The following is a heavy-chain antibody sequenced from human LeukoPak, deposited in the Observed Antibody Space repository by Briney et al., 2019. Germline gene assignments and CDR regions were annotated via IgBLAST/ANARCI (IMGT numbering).Heavy chain of an antibody. J-gene: IGHJ4*02. Sequence: ASVKVSCKASGYTFTSYDINWARQATGQGLEWMGWMNPNSGNTGYAQKFQGRVTITRNTSISTAYMELSSLRSEDTAVYYCARETSTGTFDYWGQGTLVTVSS. CDR1: GYTFTSYD. D-gene: IGHD4-17*01. V-gene: IGHV1-8*03. CDR3: ARETSTGTFDY. CDR2: MNPNSGNT.